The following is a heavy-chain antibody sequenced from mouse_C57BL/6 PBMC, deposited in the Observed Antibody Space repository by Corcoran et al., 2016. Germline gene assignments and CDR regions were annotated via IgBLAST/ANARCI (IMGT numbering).Heavy chain of an antibody. D-gene: IGHD2-4*01. V-gene: IGHV1-22*01. J-gene: IGHJ3*01. CDR2: INPNNGGT. CDR3: ARPYDYDEAWFAY. Sequence: EVQLQQSGPELVKPGASVKMSCKASGYTFTDYTMHWVKQSHGKSLEWIGYINPNNGGTSYNQKFKGKATLTVNKSSSTAYMELRSLTSEDSAVYYCARPYDYDEAWFAYWGQGTLVTVSA. CDR1: GYTFTDYT.